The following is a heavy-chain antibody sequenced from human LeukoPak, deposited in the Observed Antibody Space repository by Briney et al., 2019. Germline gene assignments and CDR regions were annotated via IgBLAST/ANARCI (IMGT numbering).Heavy chain of an antibody. CDR3: AKDIIRGLVAYFDI. Sequence: GGSLRLSCAASGVTFSSYGMHWVRQAPGKGLEWVAVIWYDGSNKYYADSVKGRFTISRDNSKNTLYLQMNSLRAEDTAVYYCAKDIIRGLVAYFDIWGQGTMVTVSS. V-gene: IGHV3-33*06. CDR1: GVTFSSYG. J-gene: IGHJ3*02. CDR2: IWYDGSNK. D-gene: IGHD3-10*01.